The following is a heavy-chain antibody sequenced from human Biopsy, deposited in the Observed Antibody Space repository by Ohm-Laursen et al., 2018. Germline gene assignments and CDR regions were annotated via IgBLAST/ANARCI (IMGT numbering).Heavy chain of an antibody. J-gene: IGHJ3*01. CDR1: DDSIRNFY. D-gene: IGHD3-3*01. CDR3: ARLGNFWNAEDGLDL. Sequence: PSDTLSLTCTVSDDSIRNFYWTWIRQPPGQGLEWIGHASYSGYTNYNPSLKSRVTISVDTSKNHFSLNLRSVTAADTAVYSCARLGNFWNAEDGLDLWGLGTTVTVSS. V-gene: IGHV4-59*08. CDR2: ASYSGYT.